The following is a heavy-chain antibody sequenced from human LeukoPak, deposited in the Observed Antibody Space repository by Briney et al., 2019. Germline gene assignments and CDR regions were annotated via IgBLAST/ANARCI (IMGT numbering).Heavy chain of an antibody. V-gene: IGHV3-7*01. CDR3: AELGITMIGGV. CDR2: IKQDGSEK. Sequence: GGSLRLSCAASGFTFSSYWMSWVRQAPGKGLEWVANIKQDGSEKYYVDSVKGRFTISRHNAKNSLYLQMNSLRAEDTAVYYCAELGITMIGGVWGKGTTVTISS. CDR1: GFTFSSYW. J-gene: IGHJ6*04. D-gene: IGHD3-10*02.